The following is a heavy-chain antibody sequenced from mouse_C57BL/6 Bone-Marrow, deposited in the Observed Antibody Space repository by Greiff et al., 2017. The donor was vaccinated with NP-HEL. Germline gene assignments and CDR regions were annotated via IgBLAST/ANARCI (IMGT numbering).Heavy chain of an antibody. V-gene: IGHV1-59*01. D-gene: IGHD2-2*01. CDR3: ANLLWLPHWYFDV. CDR1: GYTFTSYW. CDR2: IDPSDSYT. J-gene: IGHJ1*03. Sequence: VQLQQSGAELVRPGTSVKLSCKASGYTFTSYWMHWVKQRPGQGLEWIGVIDPSDSYTNYNQKFKGKATLTVDTSSSTAYMQLSSLTSEDSAVYYCANLLWLPHWYFDVWGTGTTVTVSS.